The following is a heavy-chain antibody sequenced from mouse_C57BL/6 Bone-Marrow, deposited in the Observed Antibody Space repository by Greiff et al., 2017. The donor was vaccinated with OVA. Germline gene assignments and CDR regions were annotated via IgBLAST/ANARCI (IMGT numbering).Heavy chain of an antibody. V-gene: IGHV5-4*01. D-gene: IGHD1-1*01. CDR1: GFTFSSYA. J-gene: IGHJ3*01. CDR2: ISDGGSYT. Sequence: EVKLMESGGGLVKPGGSLKLSCAASGFTFSSYAMSWVRQTPEKRLEWVATISDGGSYTYYPDNVKGRFTISRDNAKNNLYLQMSHLKSEDTAMYYGARDPYYYGSSYAWFAYWGQGTLVTVSA. CDR3: ARDPYYYGSSYAWFAY.